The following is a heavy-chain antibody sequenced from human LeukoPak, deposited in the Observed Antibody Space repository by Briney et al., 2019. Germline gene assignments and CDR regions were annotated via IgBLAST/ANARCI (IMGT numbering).Heavy chain of an antibody. CDR2: IYPGDSDT. CDR3: ASSAYCGGDCYPRIDY. D-gene: IGHD2-21*02. Sequence: GESLKISCKGSGYSFTSYWIGWVRQMPGKGLEWMGIIYPGDSDTRYSPSFQGQVTISADKSISTAYLQWSSLKASDSAMYYCASSAYCGGDCYPRIDYWGQGTLVTVSS. CDR1: GYSFTSYW. J-gene: IGHJ4*02. V-gene: IGHV5-51*01.